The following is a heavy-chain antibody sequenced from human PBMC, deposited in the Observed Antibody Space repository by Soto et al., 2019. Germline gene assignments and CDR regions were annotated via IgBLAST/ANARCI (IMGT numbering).Heavy chain of an antibody. D-gene: IGHD5-12*01. J-gene: IGHJ6*02. CDR2: IIHIFGTA. Sequence: QVQLVQSGAAVKKPGSSVKGSCKASGGTFSSYALSWVRQAPGQGLEWMGGIIHIFGTANYGQKFQGRVTITADESTSTAYRELSSLRSEDTAVYYCARGVDHYGMDVCGQGTTVTVSS. CDR3: ARGVDHYGMDV. CDR1: GGTFSSYA. V-gene: IGHV1-69*01.